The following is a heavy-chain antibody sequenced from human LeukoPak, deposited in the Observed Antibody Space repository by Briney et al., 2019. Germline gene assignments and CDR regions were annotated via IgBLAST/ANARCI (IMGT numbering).Heavy chain of an antibody. D-gene: IGHD2-15*01. Sequence: ASVKVSCKGSGYTFTGYYMHWVRQAPGHGLEWMGWINPNSGGTNNAQKFQGRVTMTRDTSISTAYVEVSRLSSDDTAVYYCARDRCSGASCYPDYWGQGTLVTVSS. J-gene: IGHJ4*02. CDR1: GYTFTGYY. V-gene: IGHV1-2*02. CDR2: INPNSGGT. CDR3: ARDRCSGASCYPDY.